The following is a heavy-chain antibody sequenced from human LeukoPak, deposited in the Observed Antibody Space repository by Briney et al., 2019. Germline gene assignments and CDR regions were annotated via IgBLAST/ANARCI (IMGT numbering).Heavy chain of an antibody. CDR2: VNWNGIST. V-gene: IGHV3-20*04. CDR1: GFTFDDYG. D-gene: IGHD6-6*01. Sequence: PGGSLRLSCAASGFTFDDYGMNWVRQAPGKGLEWVSGVNWNGISTGNADSVKGRFTISRDNAKNCLYLQMNSLRAEDTALYYCARDLEVGSSCPQGYWGQGTLVTVSS. CDR3: ARDLEVGSSCPQGY. J-gene: IGHJ4*02.